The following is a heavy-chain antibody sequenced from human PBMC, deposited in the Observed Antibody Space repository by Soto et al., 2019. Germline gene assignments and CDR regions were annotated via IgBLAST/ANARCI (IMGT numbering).Heavy chain of an antibody. J-gene: IGHJ4*02. Sequence: SETMSLTCAVSGASISSGYCWSWIRQPPGKGLEWIGYIYNSGSAHYNPSLKSRVLLSVDTSKNQFSLNLNSVTAADTAVYYCTSDRGYGRLDCWGQGTLVTVSS. CDR3: TSDRGYGRLDC. V-gene: IGHV4-30-2*01. D-gene: IGHD5-12*01. CDR2: IYNSGSA. CDR1: GASISSGYC.